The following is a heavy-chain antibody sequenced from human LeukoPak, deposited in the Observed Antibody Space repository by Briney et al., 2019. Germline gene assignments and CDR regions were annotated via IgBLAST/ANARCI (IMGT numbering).Heavy chain of an antibody. V-gene: IGHV1-2*02. J-gene: IGHJ4*02. Sequence: ASVRVSCKASGYTFTGYYMHWVRQAPGQGLEWMAWINPNSGGTYYAQNFHDRITMTRDTSISTAYMELSRLRSDDTAIYYCARANALYCSSTSCLFDYWGQGTLVTVSS. D-gene: IGHD2-2*01. CDR2: INPNSGGT. CDR3: ARANALYCSSTSCLFDY. CDR1: GYTFTGYY.